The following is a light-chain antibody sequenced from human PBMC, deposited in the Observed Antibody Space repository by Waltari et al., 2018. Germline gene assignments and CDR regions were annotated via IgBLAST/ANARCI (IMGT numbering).Light chain of an antibody. Sequence: VVLTQSPTHLSASLGECAIVTCRASQSVSSNLAWYQQKPGQAPRLLIYDASTRATSIPAKFRGSGSGTEFTLTINSLQSEDSATYYCQQYNRWPPLTFGQGTSLEIK. CDR1: QSVSSN. J-gene: IGKJ1*01. V-gene: IGKV3-15*01. CDR3: QQYNRWPPLT. CDR2: DAS.